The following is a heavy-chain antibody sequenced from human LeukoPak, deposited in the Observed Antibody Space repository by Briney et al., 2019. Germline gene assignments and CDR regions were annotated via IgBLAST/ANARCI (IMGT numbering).Heavy chain of an antibody. J-gene: IGHJ4*02. CDR1: GFTFSDYG. Sequence: GGSLRLSCAASGFTFSDYGMVWVRQAPGKGLEWVAFIRFDGSIKYYTDSVKDRFTVSRDNFKNTLYLQMNSLRAEDTAVYYCARGDGYFDYWGQGTLVTVSS. CDR3: ARGDGYFDY. V-gene: IGHV3-30*02. CDR2: IRFDGSIK.